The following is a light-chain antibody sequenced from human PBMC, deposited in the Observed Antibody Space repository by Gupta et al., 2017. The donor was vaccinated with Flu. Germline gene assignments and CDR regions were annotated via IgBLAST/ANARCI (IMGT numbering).Light chain of an antibody. V-gene: IGKV3-15*01. CDR2: RVS. Sequence: ETVMTPTPATLSVSPGESAPLSCRAAQSISNNLVWYQQKPGQAPRLLIYRVSTRAPGVPARFSGSGSGTEFTLTISSLQSEDFAVYYCQHSGTFGQGTRVEI. CDR1: QSISNN. J-gene: IGKJ1*01. CDR3: QHSGT.